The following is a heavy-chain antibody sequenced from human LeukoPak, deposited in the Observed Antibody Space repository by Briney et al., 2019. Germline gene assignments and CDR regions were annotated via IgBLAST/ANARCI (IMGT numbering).Heavy chain of an antibody. CDR1: GGSISSYY. Sequence: SETLSLTCTVSGGSISSYYWSWIRQPPGKGLEWIGYIYYSGSTYYNPSLKSRVTISVDTSKNQFSLKLSSVTAADTAVYYCARERGSPARYFDYWGQGTLVTVSS. CDR2: IYYSGST. D-gene: IGHD5-24*01. V-gene: IGHV4-59*06. J-gene: IGHJ4*02. CDR3: ARERGSPARYFDY.